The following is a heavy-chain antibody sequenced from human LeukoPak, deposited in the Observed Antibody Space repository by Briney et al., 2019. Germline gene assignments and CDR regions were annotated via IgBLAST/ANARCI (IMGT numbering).Heavy chain of an antibody. D-gene: IGHD2-2*01. CDR1: GYTFTSYY. CDR3: ARDRGGQIPAGQYYFDY. Sequence: ASVTVSFKASGYTFTSYYIHWVRQPPGQGLERMGIINPSDGSTSYAQKSQGRVTMTRDMSTSTVYMELSSLRSEDTAVYYCARDRGGQIPAGQYYFDYWGQGTLVTVSS. CDR2: INPSDGST. J-gene: IGHJ4*02. V-gene: IGHV1-46*01.